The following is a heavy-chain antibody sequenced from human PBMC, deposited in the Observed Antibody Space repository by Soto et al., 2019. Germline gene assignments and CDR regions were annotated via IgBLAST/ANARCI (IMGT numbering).Heavy chain of an antibody. Sequence: ASVKVSCKASGYTFTSYGISWVRQAPGQGLKWMGWISAYNGNTNYAQKLQGRVTMTTDTSTSTAYMELRSLRSDDTAVYYCARVGSKSSSSWYDYYYYGMDVWGQGTTVNVSS. CDR1: GYTFTSYG. D-gene: IGHD6-13*01. V-gene: IGHV1-18*01. CDR3: ARVGSKSSSSWYDYYYYGMDV. J-gene: IGHJ6*02. CDR2: ISAYNGNT.